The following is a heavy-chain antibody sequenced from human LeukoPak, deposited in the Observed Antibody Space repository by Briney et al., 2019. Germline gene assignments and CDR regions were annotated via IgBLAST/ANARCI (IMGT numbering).Heavy chain of an antibody. CDR3: ARLAGYMITFGGVKSPPNWFDP. CDR2: IYPGDSDT. D-gene: IGHD3-16*01. V-gene: IGHV5-51*01. Sequence: GESLKISCKGSGYSFAGYWIGWVRQMPGKGLEWMGIIYPGDSDTRYSPSFQGQVTISADKSISTAYLQWSSLKASDTAMYYCARLAGYMITFGGVKSPPNWFDPWGQGTLVTVSS. CDR1: GYSFAGYW. J-gene: IGHJ5*02.